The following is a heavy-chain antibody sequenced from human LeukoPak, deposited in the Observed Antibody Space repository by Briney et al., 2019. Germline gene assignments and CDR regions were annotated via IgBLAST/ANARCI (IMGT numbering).Heavy chain of an antibody. CDR3: ARADDQHFDY. CDR1: GDSITSYF. CDR2: ISPGADYT. V-gene: IGHV1-46*01. Sequence: ASVKVSCKASGDSITSYFMHWVRQPPGQGLEWLGIISPGADYTTYAQRFQGRISMTRDTSTSTVYMEPSSLRSDDTAVYYCARADDQHFDYWGQGTLVTVSS. J-gene: IGHJ4*02.